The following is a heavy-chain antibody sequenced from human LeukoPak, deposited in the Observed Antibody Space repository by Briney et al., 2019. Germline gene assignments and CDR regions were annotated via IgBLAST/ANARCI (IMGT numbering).Heavy chain of an antibody. CDR1: GYSFVSYG. CDR3: ARGRKEEYSSGWSGFDH. V-gene: IGHV1-18*01. J-gene: IGHJ5*02. D-gene: IGHD6-19*01. CDR2: ISVYHGTT. Sequence: ASVKVSCKGSGYSFVSYGISWVRQAPGRGLEWMGWISVYHGTTNYAQSLQDRVTVTADTSTSTVYMELRSLRYDDTAVYYCARGRKEEYSSGWSGFDHWGQGTLVTVSS.